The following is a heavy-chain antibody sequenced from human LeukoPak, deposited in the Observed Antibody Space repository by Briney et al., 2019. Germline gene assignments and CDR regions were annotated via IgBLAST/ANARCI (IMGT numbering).Heavy chain of an antibody. J-gene: IGHJ4*02. V-gene: IGHV3-23*01. CDR3: TTDRYGDYGGYYFDY. D-gene: IGHD4-17*01. Sequence: GGSLRLSCAASGFTFSSYAMSWVRQAPGKGLEWVSGISAGGGSTYYADSVKGRFTISRDNSKNTPCLQMNSLKTEDTAVYYCTTDRYGDYGGYYFDYWGQGTLVTVSS. CDR1: GFTFSSYA. CDR2: ISAGGGST.